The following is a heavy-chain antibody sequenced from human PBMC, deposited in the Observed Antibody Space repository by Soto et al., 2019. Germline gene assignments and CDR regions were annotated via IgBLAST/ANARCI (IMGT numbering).Heavy chain of an antibody. J-gene: IGHJ4*02. D-gene: IGHD2-2*02. CDR1: GGSVSSGSYY. Sequence: QVQLQESGPGLVKPSETLSLTCTVSGGSVSSGSYYWSWIRQPPGKGLEWIGYIYYSGSTNYNPSLMGRVTISVDTSKNQFSLKLSSVTAADTAVYYCAREAWYCSSTSCYTRGHYFDYWGQGTLVTVSS. CDR2: IYYSGST. V-gene: IGHV4-61*01. CDR3: AREAWYCSSTSCYTRGHYFDY.